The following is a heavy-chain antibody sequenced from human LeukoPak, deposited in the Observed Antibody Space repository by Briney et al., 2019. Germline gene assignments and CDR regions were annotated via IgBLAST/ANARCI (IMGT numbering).Heavy chain of an antibody. J-gene: IGHJ4*02. Sequence: GGSLRLSCAASGFTVSSNYMSWVRQAPGKGLEWVANIKQDGSEKYYVDSVKGRFTISRDNAKNSLYLQMNSLRAEDTAVYYCARENYDFWSGYYNYFDYWGQGTLVTVSS. CDR1: GFTVSSNY. CDR3: ARENYDFWSGYYNYFDY. V-gene: IGHV3-7*01. D-gene: IGHD3-3*01. CDR2: IKQDGSEK.